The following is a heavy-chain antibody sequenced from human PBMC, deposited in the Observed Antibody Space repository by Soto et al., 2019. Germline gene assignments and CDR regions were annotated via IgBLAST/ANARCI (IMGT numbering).Heavy chain of an antibody. D-gene: IGHD3-9*01. CDR2: IYYSEST. V-gene: IGHV4-59*01. CDR3: ARGGYDILTGYYYYGMDV. Sequence: XETLSLTCTVSGCSISSYYWSWIRQPPGKGLEWIGYIYYSESTNYNPSLKSRVTISVDTSKNQFSLKLSSVTAADTAVYYCARGGYDILTGYYYYGMDVWGQGTTVTVSS. J-gene: IGHJ6*02. CDR1: GCSISSYY.